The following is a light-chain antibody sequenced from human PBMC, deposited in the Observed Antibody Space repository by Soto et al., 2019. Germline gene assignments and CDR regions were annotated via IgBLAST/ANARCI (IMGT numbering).Light chain of an antibody. CDR1: QDITDY. V-gene: IGKV1-33*01. CDR3: KQSEALVIS. Sequence: DIQMTQSPSSLSASVGDRVTITCQASQDITDYLRWYQQKPGKAPRLLIYDASNLESRVSSRFSGSGSGTDFSFTISSLQPEDIGTYDCKQSEALVISFGGGTKVEIK. J-gene: IGKJ4*01. CDR2: DAS.